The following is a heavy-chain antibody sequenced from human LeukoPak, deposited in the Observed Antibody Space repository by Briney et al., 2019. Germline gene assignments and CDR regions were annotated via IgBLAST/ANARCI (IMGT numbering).Heavy chain of an antibody. V-gene: IGHV1-69*05. CDR1: GGTFSSYA. CDR2: IIPIFGTA. CDR3: ARVDDFWSGYHFDY. Sequence: SVKVSCKASGGTFSSYAISWVRQAPGHGLEWMGGIIPIFGTANYAQKFQGRVTITTDESTSTAYMELSRLRSEDTAVYYCARVDDFWSGYHFDYWGQGTLVTVSS. J-gene: IGHJ4*02. D-gene: IGHD3-3*01.